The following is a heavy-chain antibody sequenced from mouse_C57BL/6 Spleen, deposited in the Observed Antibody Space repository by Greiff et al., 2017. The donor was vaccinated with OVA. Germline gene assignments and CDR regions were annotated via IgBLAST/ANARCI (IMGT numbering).Heavy chain of an antibody. CDR1: GYTFTGYW. CDR2: IDPSDSYT. Sequence: QVQLQQPGAELVKPGASVKLSCKASGYTFTGYWMQWVKQRPGQGLEWIGEIDPSDSYTNYNQKFKGKATLTVDTSSSTAYMQLSSLTSEDSAVYYWACPRYAMDYWGQGTSVTVSS. J-gene: IGHJ4*01. V-gene: IGHV1-50*01. CDR3: ACPRYAMDY.